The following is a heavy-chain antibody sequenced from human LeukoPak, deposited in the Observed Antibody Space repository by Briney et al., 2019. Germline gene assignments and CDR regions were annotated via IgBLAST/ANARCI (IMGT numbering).Heavy chain of an antibody. CDR3: ARRVDYGDYYFDY. CDR1: GYDFTTYW. Sequence: GESLKISCKGSGYDFTTYWIGWVRQMPGKGLEWMGVIYPGDSDTRYSPSFQGQVTISADKSISTAYLQWSSLKASDTAMYYCARRVDYGDYYFDYWGQGTLVTVSS. CDR2: IYPGDSDT. V-gene: IGHV5-51*01. J-gene: IGHJ4*02. D-gene: IGHD4-17*01.